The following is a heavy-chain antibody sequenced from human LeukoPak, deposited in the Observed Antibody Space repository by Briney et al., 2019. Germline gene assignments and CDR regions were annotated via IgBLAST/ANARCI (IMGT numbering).Heavy chain of an antibody. J-gene: IGHJ5*02. D-gene: IGHD3-10*01. CDR1: GGTFSSYA. Sequence: GASVKVSCKASGGTFSSYAISWVRQAPGQGLEWMGRIIPILGIANYAQKFQGRVTITADKSTSTAYMELSSPRSEDTAVYYCASYHYGSGSYSWFDPWGQGTLVTVSS. CDR2: IIPILGIA. CDR3: ASYHYGSGSYSWFDP. V-gene: IGHV1-69*04.